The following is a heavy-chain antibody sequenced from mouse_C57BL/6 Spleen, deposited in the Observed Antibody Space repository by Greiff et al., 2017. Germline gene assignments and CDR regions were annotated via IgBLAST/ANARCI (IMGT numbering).Heavy chain of an antibody. D-gene: IGHD2-4*01. Sequence: EVQRVESEGGLVQPGSSMKLSCTASGFTFSDYYMAWVRQGPEKGLEWVGNIIYDGSSTYYLESLKSRFIISRDNAWNILYLQMSSLKSEDTATYYCARDGDYDYAMDYWGQGTSVTVSS. CDR2: IIYDGSST. CDR1: GFTFSDYY. J-gene: IGHJ4*01. V-gene: IGHV5-16*01. CDR3: ARDGDYDYAMDY.